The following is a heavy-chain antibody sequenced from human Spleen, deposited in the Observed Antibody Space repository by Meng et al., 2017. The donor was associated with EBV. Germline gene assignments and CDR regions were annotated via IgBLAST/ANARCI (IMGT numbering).Heavy chain of an antibody. CDR3: SRDLMGPDDW. CDR2: ITPDGGRT. V-gene: IGHV3-74*01. J-gene: IGHJ4*02. CDR1: GFSFSADW. Sequence: EVQVVESGGTLVQPGGSLRLSCATSGFSFSADWMHWVRQVPGKGLQWVSRITPDGGRTDYADSVQGRFTISRDNAAKTLYLQMKSLRPEDTAVYYSSRDLMGPDDWWGQGTLVTVSS. D-gene: IGHD1-26*01.